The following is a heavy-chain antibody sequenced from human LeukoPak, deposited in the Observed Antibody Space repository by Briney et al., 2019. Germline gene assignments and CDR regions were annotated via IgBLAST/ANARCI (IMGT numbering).Heavy chain of an antibody. CDR3: ARGCTNGVCYSSPFDY. D-gene: IGHD2-8*01. J-gene: IGHJ4*02. CDR1: GYTFTSYY. V-gene: IGHV1-46*01. Sequence: ASVNVSCKASGYTFTSYYMHWVRQAPGQGLEWMGIINPSGGSTSYAQKFQGRVTMTRDTSTSTVYMELSSLRSEDTAVYYCARGCTNGVCYSSPFDYWGQGTLVTVSS. CDR2: INPSGGST.